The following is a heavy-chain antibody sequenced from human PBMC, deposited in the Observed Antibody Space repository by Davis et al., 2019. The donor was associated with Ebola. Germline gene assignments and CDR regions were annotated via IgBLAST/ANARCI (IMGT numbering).Heavy chain of an antibody. Sequence: PAGSLRLSCVGSGYTSSRDWMTWVRQAPGKGLEWLANMLHDGSEKYSAGPVKGRFTISRDNARNSFYLQMNSLRVEDTAVYYCARDNYWKLDYWGQGILVTVSS. V-gene: IGHV3-7*01. CDR3: ARDNYWKLDY. D-gene: IGHD4-11*01. CDR2: MLHDGSEK. J-gene: IGHJ4*02. CDR1: GYTSSRDW.